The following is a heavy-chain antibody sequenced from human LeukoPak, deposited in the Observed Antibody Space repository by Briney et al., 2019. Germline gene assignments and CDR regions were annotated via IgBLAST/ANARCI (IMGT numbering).Heavy chain of an antibody. CDR1: GFTFSSYA. CDR3: ARDITPPYYDILTGYQSPKGMDV. Sequence: GGSLRLSCAASGFTFSSYAMHWVRQAPGKGLEWVAVISYDGSNKYYADSVKGRFTISRDNSKNTLYLQMNSLRAEDTAVYYCARDITPPYYDILTGYQSPKGMDVWGQGTTVTVSS. CDR2: ISYDGSNK. D-gene: IGHD3-9*01. V-gene: IGHV3-30-3*01. J-gene: IGHJ6*02.